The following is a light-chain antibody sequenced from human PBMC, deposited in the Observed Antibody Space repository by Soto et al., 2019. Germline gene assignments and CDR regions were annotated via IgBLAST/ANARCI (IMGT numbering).Light chain of an antibody. V-gene: IGKV3-20*01. CDR2: EAS. CDR1: QSVRSDY. J-gene: IGKJ1*01. CDR3: QQYGSLPET. Sequence: EIVLTQSPGTLSLSPGERATLSCRASQSVRSDYLAWYQQKPGRAPRLLIYEASSRATGIPDGFSGSGSGTDFTLTISRLEPEDFAVYFCQQYGSLPETFGQGTKVEIK.